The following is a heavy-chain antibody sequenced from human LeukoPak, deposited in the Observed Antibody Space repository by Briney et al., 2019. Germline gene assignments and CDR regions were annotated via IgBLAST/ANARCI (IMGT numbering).Heavy chain of an antibody. CDR1: GFSFNSDW. CDR3: ARDLGYCTNGVCHTSFDY. D-gene: IGHD2-8*01. V-gene: IGHV3-7*03. Sequence: GGSLRLSCAASGFSFNSDWMDWVRQTPGKGLEWVASIRGDGSERQYVDSVKGRFSISRDNTKGSLFLQLNSLRAEDTAVYYCARDLGYCTNGVCHTSFDYWGQGTLVAVSS. CDR2: IRGDGSER. J-gene: IGHJ4*02.